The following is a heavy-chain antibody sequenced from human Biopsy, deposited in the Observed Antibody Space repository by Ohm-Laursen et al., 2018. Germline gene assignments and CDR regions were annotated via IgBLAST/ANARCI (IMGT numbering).Heavy chain of an antibody. J-gene: IGHJ4*02. CDR1: GDSINSSY. D-gene: IGHD2-15*01. Sequence: GTLSLTCTVSGDSINSSYWSWIRQAPGKGLEWIGFISNSGNTNYNPSLKSRVTISADTSKNQFSLKLGSVTVADTAVFYCARRGSGGRSFDYWGQGTLVTVSS. V-gene: IGHV4-59*08. CDR3: ARRGSGGRSFDY. CDR2: ISNSGNT.